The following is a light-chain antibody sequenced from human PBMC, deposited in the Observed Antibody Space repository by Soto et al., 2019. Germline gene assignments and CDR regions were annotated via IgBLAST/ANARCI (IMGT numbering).Light chain of an antibody. V-gene: IGKV1-39*01. CDR3: QQGKTVPWT. CDR2: AAS. CDR1: QSITTY. Sequence: DTPMTQSPSSLSASVGDRVTITCRASQSITTYLNWYQQKPGNAPNLLIYAASNLQSGVPSRFSGSGSGTDFTLTINSLQPEDFATYYCQQGKTVPWTFGRGTKVENK. J-gene: IGKJ1*01.